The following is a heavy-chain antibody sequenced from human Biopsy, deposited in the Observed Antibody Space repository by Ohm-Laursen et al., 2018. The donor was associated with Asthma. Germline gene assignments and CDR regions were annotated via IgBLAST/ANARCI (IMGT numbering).Heavy chain of an antibody. D-gene: IGHD6-6*01. Sequence: TLSLTCTVSGGSIRSGGYYWSWIRQQPGKGLEWIGYIDNSGSTDYNPSLKSRLTISIDTSKNQFSLKLSSLTAADTAVYYCARDRSFSGSAGFGLHYGMDVWGQGTTVTVSS. J-gene: IGHJ6*02. CDR2: IDNSGST. CDR1: GGSIRSGGYY. V-gene: IGHV4-31*03. CDR3: ARDRSFSGSAGFGLHYGMDV.